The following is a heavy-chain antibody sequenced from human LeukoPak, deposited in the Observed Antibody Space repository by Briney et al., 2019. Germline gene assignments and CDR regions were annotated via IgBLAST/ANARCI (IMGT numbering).Heavy chain of an antibody. Sequence: GGSLRLPCAASGFTFSSYWMSWVRQAPGKGLEWVANIKQDGSEKYYVDSVKGRFTISRDNAKNSLYLQMNSLRAEDTAVYYCAREWYDYGGNSGDAYGYWGQGTLVTVSS. CDR2: IKQDGSEK. D-gene: IGHD4-23*01. CDR3: AREWYDYGGNSGDAYGY. J-gene: IGHJ4*02. CDR1: GFTFSSYW. V-gene: IGHV3-7*01.